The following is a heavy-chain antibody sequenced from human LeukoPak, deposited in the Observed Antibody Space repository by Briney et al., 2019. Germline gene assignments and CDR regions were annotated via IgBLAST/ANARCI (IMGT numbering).Heavy chain of an antibody. CDR1: GFTFSTYS. CDR2: ISSSSSTI. Sequence: GGSLRLSCAASGFTFSTYSMNWVRQAPGKGLEWVSYISSSSSTIYYADSVKGRFTISRDNAKNSLYLQMNSLRAEDTAVYYCARVVIVSGSKGNSFDRSGYYSWFDPWGQGTRVIVSS. J-gene: IGHJ5*02. D-gene: IGHD3-22*01. CDR3: ARVVIVSGSKGNSFDRSGYYSWFDP. V-gene: IGHV3-48*01.